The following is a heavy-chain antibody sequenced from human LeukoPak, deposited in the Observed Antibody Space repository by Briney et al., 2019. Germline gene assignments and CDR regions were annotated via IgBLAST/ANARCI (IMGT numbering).Heavy chain of an antibody. J-gene: IGHJ3*02. V-gene: IGHV4-4*07. Sequence: SETLSLTCTASGGSISGYDWSWVRRPAGKGLEWIGRIYTSGSTNYNPSLKSQVTMSVDTSKNQFSLKLRSVTAADTAVYFCARRISANAFDIWGQGTMVTVSS. CDR2: IYTSGST. CDR3: ARRISANAFDI. D-gene: IGHD1-26*01. CDR1: GGSISGYD.